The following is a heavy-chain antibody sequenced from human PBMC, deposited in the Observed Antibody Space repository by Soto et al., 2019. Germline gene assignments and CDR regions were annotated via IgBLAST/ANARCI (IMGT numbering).Heavy chain of an antibody. V-gene: IGHV4-4*02. CDR2: INHRGSA. Sequence: PSETLCLTCAVAGASVSSTDWWSWVRQPPGKGPEWIGEINHRGSANYNPSLKSRVTMSLDISKSQFSLRLTSVTAADTAVYFCARYNAASGTYYFDYWGRGALVTVSS. CDR3: ARYNAASGTYYFDY. CDR1: GASVSSTDW. J-gene: IGHJ4*02. D-gene: IGHD6-13*01.